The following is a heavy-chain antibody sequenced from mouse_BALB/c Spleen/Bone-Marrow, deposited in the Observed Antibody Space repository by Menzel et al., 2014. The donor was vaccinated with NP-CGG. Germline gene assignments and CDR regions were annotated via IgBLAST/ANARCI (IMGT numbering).Heavy chain of an antibody. J-gene: IGHJ1*01. CDR2: IYPGGGNT. Sequence: LVESGPELVKPGASVKISCKASGYTFTDYYINWVKQKPGQGLEWIGWIYPGGGNTKYNEKFKGKATLTVDTSSSTAYMQLSSLTSEDAAVYFCAGPPYYYGSSYYWYFDVWGAGTTVTVSS. D-gene: IGHD1-1*01. V-gene: IGHV1-84*02. CDR3: AGPPYYYGSSYYWYFDV. CDR1: GYTFTDYY.